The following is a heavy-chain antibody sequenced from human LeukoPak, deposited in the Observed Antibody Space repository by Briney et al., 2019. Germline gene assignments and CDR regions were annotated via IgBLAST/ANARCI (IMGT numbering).Heavy chain of an antibody. J-gene: IGHJ4*02. V-gene: IGHV3-48*04. CDR1: GFTFSRHW. CDR3: ARDFSF. CDR2: ISSSSSTI. Sequence: PGGSLRLSCVASGFTFSRHWMSWVRQAPGKGLEWVSYISSSSSTIYYADSVRGRFTISRDNAKNSLYLQMNSLRAEDTAVYYCARDFSFWGQGTLVTVSS.